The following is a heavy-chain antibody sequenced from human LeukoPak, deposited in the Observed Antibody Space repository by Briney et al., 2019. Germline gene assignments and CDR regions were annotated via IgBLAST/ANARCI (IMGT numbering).Heavy chain of an antibody. V-gene: IGHV3-74*01. Sequence: SGGSLRLSCVASGFTFSDYYMSWIRQAPGKGLVWVSRINSDGSSTSYADSVKGRFTISRDNAKNTLYLQMNSLRAEDTAVYYCARDPLYYDSSGYYYLGAFDIWGQGTMVTVSS. CDR1: GFTFSDYY. CDR3: ARDPLYYDSSGYYYLGAFDI. D-gene: IGHD3-22*01. CDR2: INSDGSST. J-gene: IGHJ3*02.